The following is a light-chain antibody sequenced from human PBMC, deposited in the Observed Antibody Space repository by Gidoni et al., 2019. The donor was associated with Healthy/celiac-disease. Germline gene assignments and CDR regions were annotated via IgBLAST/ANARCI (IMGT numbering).Light chain of an antibody. Sequence: DIQMTQSPSSLSASVGDRVTITCRASQSIRSDLNWYQQKPGKAPKLLIYAASSLQSGVPSRFSGSGSGTDFTLTISSLQPEDFATYYCQQSYSTPPITFGQGTRLEIK. J-gene: IGKJ5*01. CDR1: QSIRSD. CDR3: QQSYSTPPIT. V-gene: IGKV1-39*01. CDR2: AAS.